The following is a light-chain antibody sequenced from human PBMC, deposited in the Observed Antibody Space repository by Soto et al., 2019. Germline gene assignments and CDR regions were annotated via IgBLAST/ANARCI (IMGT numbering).Light chain of an antibody. CDR2: GAS. V-gene: IGKV3-15*01. J-gene: IGKJ1*01. CDR3: QHYYNSWT. Sequence: EIVMTQSPATLSVSPGERATLSCRASQNVNSYLAWYQQKPGQAPRLLIYGASTRATGIPARFSGSGSGTEFTLTISSLQAEDVAVYYCQHYYNSWTFGQGTKVDIK. CDR1: QNVNSY.